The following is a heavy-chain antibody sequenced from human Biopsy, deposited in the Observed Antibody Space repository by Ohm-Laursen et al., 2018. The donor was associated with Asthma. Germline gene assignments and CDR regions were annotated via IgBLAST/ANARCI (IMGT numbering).Heavy chain of an antibody. D-gene: IGHD2-2*01. V-gene: IGHV1-69*13. Sequence: SVKVSCQSLGGTFNTYVIGWVRQAPGQGLERMGGINSVFGTTTYPQKFQDRVTITADDSTSTVYMELSSLRSEDTAVYYCARKAGSCISRTCYSLDFWGQGTLVTVSS. J-gene: IGHJ4*02. CDR1: GGTFNTYV. CDR3: ARKAGSCISRTCYSLDF. CDR2: INSVFGTT.